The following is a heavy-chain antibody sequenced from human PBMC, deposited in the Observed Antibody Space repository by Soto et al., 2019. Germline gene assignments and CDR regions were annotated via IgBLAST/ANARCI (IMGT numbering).Heavy chain of an antibody. V-gene: IGHV3-30-3*01. CDR2: ISDDGSNK. CDR3: ASLGHPSVSYWSRHYPYREDYYYDGKDV. CDR1: GFNFRSYN. J-gene: IGHJ6*02. Sequence: QVQLVESGGGVVQPGKSLRLSCEASGFNFRSYNIHWVRQAPGKGLGWVAVISDDGSNKYYADSVKGRFTISRDNSKNTLYLQMDSLRGGDTAVYYCASLGHPSVSYWSRHYPYREDYYYDGKDVWGQGTTVTVSS. D-gene: IGHD3-10*01.